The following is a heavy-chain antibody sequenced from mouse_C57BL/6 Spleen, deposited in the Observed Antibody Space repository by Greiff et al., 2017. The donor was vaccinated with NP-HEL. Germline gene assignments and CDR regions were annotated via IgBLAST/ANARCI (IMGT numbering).Heavy chain of an antibody. V-gene: IGHV1-55*01. CDR1: GYTFTSYW. CDR2: IYPGSGST. CDR3: ARVYYYGSSHFAY. D-gene: IGHD1-1*01. J-gene: IGHJ3*01. Sequence: QVQLQQPGAELVKPGASVKMSCKASGYTFTSYWITWVKQRPGQGLEWIGDIYPGSGSTNYNEKFKSKATLTVDTSSSTAYMQLSSLTSEDSAVYYCARVYYYGSSHFAYWGQRTLVTVSA.